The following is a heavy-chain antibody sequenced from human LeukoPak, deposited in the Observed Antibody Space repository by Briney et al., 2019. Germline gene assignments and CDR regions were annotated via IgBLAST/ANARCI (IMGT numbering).Heavy chain of an antibody. CDR1: GFTFDDYA. V-gene: IGHV3-9*01. CDR2: ISWNSGSI. Sequence: PGGSLRLSCAASGFTFDDYAMHWVRQAPGKGLEWVSGISWNSGSIGYADSVKGRFTISRDNAKNSLYLQMNSLRAEDTAVYYCARDGYSSTYWGQGTLVTVSS. D-gene: IGHD6-13*01. J-gene: IGHJ4*02. CDR3: ARDGYSSTY.